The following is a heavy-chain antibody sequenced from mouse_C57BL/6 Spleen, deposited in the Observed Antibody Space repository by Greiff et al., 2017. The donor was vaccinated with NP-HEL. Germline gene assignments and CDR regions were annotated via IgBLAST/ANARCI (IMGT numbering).Heavy chain of an antibody. CDR3: ARGNRLRAWFAY. J-gene: IGHJ3*01. CDR1: GFTFSSYA. V-gene: IGHV5-4*03. CDR2: ISDGGSYT. D-gene: IGHD3-2*02. Sequence: EVKLEESGGGLVKPGGSLKLSCAASGFTFSSYAMSWVRQTPEKRLEWVATISDGGSYTYYPDNVKGRFTISRDNAKNNLYLQMSHLKSEDTAMYYCARGNRLRAWFAYWGQGTLVTVSA.